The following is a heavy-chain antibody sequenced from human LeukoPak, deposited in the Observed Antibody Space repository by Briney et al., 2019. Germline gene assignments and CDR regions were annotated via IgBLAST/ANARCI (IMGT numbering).Heavy chain of an antibody. J-gene: IGHJ4*02. CDR1: GFTFSSYW. D-gene: IGHD6-13*01. V-gene: IGHV3-74*01. CDR3: ARKVAGGTGYFDY. CDR2: INSDGSST. Sequence: GGSLRLSCAASGFTFSSYWMHWVRHAPGKGLVWVSRINSDGSSTSYADSVKGRFTISRDNAKNTLYLQMNSLRAEDTAVYFCARKVAGGTGYFDYWGRGTLVTVSS.